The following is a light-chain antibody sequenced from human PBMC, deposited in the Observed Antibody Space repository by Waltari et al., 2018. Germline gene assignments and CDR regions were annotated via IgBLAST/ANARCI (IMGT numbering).Light chain of an antibody. J-gene: IGLJ1*01. V-gene: IGLV2-14*01. CDR1: SSDVGAYTY. Sequence: QCALPQPASVSGSPGQSIPRSSTGTSSDVGAYTYVSWYQQHPGKAPNFLIYEVSNRPSGASNRFSGSKSGNTASLTISGLQAEDEADYYCSSYTTRSIPGVFGTGTKVTVL. CDR3: SSYTTRSIPGV. CDR2: EVS.